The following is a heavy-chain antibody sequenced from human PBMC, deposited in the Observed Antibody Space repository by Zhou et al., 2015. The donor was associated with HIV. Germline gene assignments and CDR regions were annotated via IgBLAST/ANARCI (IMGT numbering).Heavy chain of an antibody. CDR2: MNPNNGNT. V-gene: IGHV1-8*01. CDR1: EYTFTNHD. Sequence: QVQLVQSGAEVKKPGASVKVSCKASEYTFTNHDINWVRQAAGQGLEWLGWMNPNNGNTAYAQKFQDRVTMTRNTSASTAYMELRSLRSDDTATYFCARDDSSGYHSFDYWGQGTLVTVS. J-gene: IGHJ4*02. D-gene: IGHD3-22*01. CDR3: ARDDSSGYHSFDY.